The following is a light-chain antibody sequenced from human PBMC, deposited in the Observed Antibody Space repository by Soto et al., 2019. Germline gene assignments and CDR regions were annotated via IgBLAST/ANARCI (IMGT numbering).Light chain of an antibody. CDR2: ELN. V-gene: IGLV2-8*01. Sequence: QSALTQPPSASGSPGQSVTISCTGTSSDVGGYDYVSWYQQHPGKAPKLIIYELNKRHSGVPDRFSGSKSGNTASLTVSGLQAEDEADYYCRSYGGTGGGYVFGTGTKLTVL. CDR1: SSDVGGYDY. J-gene: IGLJ1*01. CDR3: RSYGGTGGGYV.